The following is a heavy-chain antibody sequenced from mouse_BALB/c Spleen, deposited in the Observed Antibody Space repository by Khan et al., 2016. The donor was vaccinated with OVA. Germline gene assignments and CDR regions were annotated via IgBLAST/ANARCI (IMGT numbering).Heavy chain of an antibody. J-gene: IGHJ2*01. D-gene: IGHD2-13*01. V-gene: IGHV3-2*02. CDR2: ISYSGST. CDR3: TRVRGY. CDR1: GYSITSDYA. Sequence: QLVESGPGLVKPSQSLSLTCTVTGYSITSDYAWNWIRQFPGNKLEWMGYISYSGSTAYHPSLKSRISITRDTSKNQFFLQLNSVTTEDTATXFCTRVRGYWGQGTTLTVSS.